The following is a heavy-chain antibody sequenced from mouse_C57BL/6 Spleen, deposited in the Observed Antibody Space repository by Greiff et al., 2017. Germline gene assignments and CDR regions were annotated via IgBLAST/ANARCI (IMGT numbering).Heavy chain of an antibody. Sequence: VQLQQSGPELVKPGASVKISCKASGYAFSSSWMNWVKQRPGKGLEWIGRIYPGDGDTNYNGKFKGEATLTADKSSSTAYMQLSSLTSEDSAVYFCAKGYYYGSSYGYFDVWGTGTTVTVSS. CDR3: AKGYYYGSSYGYFDV. CDR2: IYPGDGDT. J-gene: IGHJ1*03. V-gene: IGHV1-82*01. D-gene: IGHD1-1*01. CDR1: GYAFSSSW.